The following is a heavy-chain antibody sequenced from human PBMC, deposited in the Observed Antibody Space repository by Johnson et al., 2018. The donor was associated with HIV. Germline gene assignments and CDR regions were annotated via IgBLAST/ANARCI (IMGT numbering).Heavy chain of an antibody. CDR3: AKGYAVQGWGWLPRWALDI. CDR2: IRYDGSNK. CDR1: GFTFSSYG. J-gene: IGHJ3*02. V-gene: IGHV3-30*02. Sequence: QVQLVESGGGVVQPGGSLRLSCAASGFTFSSYGMHWVRQAPGKGLEWVAFIRYDGSNKYYADSVKGRFTISRDNSKNTLYLQMNSLRAEDTAVYYCAKGYAVQGWGWLPRWALDIWGQGTMVTVSS. D-gene: IGHD3-22*01.